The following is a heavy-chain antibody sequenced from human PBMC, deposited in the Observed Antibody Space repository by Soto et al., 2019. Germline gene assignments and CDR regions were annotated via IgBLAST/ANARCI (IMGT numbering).Heavy chain of an antibody. V-gene: IGHV5-10-1*01. CDR1: GYSFTSYW. J-gene: IGHJ4*02. Sequence: GESLNISCRVSGYSFTSYWITWVRQMPGKGLEWMGNIDPSDSYTNYSPSFQGHVTISADKSISTAYLQWSSLKASDTAMYYCARHPLRPYYFDYWGQGTLVTVSS. D-gene: IGHD3-9*01. CDR2: IDPSDSYT. CDR3: ARHPLRPYYFDY.